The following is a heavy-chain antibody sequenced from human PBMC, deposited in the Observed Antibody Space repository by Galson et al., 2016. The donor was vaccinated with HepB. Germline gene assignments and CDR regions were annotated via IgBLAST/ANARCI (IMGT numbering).Heavy chain of an antibody. Sequence: SLRLSCAASGFTFRNYGMPWVRQAPGKGLEVVSSISRSGDSTDYADSVKGRFTISRDNSKNTLSLQMNSPTADDTAIYYCVQGSTAPAVWGKGTTVTVSS. CDR2: ISRSGDST. CDR3: VQGSTAPAV. V-gene: IGHV3-23*01. J-gene: IGHJ6*04. CDR1: GFTFRNYG. D-gene: IGHD2-2*01.